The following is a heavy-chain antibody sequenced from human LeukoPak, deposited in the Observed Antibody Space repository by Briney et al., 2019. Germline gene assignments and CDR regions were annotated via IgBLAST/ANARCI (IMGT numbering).Heavy chain of an antibody. V-gene: IGHV3-48*03. Sequence: GGSLRLSCAASGFTFSSYEMNWVRQAPGKGLEWVSYISSSGSTIYYADSVKGRFTISRDNAKNSLYLQMNSLRAEDTAVYYCARDPYSGSYWGPFDYWGQGTLVTVSS. CDR2: ISSSGSTI. D-gene: IGHD1-26*01. CDR1: GFTFSSYE. CDR3: ARDPYSGSYWGPFDY. J-gene: IGHJ4*02.